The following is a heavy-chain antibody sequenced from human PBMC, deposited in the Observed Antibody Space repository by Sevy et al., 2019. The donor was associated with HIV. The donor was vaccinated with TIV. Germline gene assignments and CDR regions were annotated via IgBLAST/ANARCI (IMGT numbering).Heavy chain of an antibody. J-gene: IGHJ4*02. V-gene: IGHV3-11*01. Sequence: GGSLRLSCKASGFTFSDYYMSWIRQAPGKGLEWVSYISSSGSTIYYADSVKGRFTISRDNAKNSLYLQMNSLRAEDTAVYYCARDFSTTTIFGVVVYYFDYWGQGTLVTVSS. D-gene: IGHD3-3*01. CDR2: ISSSGSTI. CDR1: GFTFSDYY. CDR3: ARDFSTTTIFGVVVYYFDY.